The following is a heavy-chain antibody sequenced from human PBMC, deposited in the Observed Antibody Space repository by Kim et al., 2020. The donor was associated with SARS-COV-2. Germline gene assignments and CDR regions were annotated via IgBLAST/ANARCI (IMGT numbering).Heavy chain of an antibody. V-gene: IGHV1-69*13. CDR1: GGTFSSYA. Sequence: SVKVSCKASGGTFSSYAISWVRQAPGQGLEWMGGIIPIFGTANYAQKFQGRVTITADESTSTAYMELSSLRSEDTAVYYCAKPMVRGVNSAFDIWGQGTMVTVSS. J-gene: IGHJ3*02. CDR3: AKPMVRGVNSAFDI. CDR2: IIPIFGTA. D-gene: IGHD3-10*01.